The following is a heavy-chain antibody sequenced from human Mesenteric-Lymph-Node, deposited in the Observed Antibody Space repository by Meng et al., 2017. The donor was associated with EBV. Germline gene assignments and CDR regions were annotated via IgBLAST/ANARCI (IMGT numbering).Heavy chain of an antibody. CDR1: GFTFSDYY. Sequence: QVQLVESGGGVVQPGRSLRLSCVASGFTFSDYYMSWIRQAPGKGLEWVSYVSGSDTTRYYADSVKGRFTISRDNAKNSLYLQMNSLRAEDTAVYYCARDPAPYSSSGFCDYWGQGTLVTVSS. J-gene: IGHJ4*02. CDR3: ARDPAPYSSSGFCDY. CDR2: VSGSDTTR. V-gene: IGHV3-11*01. D-gene: IGHD6-6*01.